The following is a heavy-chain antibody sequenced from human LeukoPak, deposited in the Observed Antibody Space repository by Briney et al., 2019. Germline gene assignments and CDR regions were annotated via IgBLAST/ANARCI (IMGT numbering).Heavy chain of an antibody. CDR2: ISGSGGST. J-gene: IGHJ4*02. V-gene: IGHV3-23*01. CDR1: GFTFSSYA. D-gene: IGHD3-22*01. Sequence: GGSLRLSCAASGFTFSSYAMSWVRQAPGKGLEWVSAISGSGGSTYYADSVKGRFTISRDNSKNTLYLQMNSLRAEDTAVYYCAKYGSFDSSGYYYAFDYWGQGTLVTVSS. CDR3: AKYGSFDSSGYYYAFDY.